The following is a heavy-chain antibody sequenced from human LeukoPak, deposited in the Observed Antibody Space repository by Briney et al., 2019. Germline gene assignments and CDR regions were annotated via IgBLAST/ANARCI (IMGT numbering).Heavy chain of an antibody. J-gene: IGHJ4*02. V-gene: IGHV4-34*01. CDR3: ARSHSGYDLYFDY. CDR1: GGSFSGYY. Sequence: SETLSLTCAVYGGSFSGYYWSWIRQPPGKGLEWIGEINHSGSTNYNPSLKSRVTISVDTSKNQFSLKLSSVTAADTAVYYCARSHSGYDLYFDYWGQGTLVTVSS. CDR2: INHSGST. D-gene: IGHD5-12*01.